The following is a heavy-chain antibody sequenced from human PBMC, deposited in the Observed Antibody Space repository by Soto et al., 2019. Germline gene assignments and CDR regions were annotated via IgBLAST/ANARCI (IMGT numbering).Heavy chain of an antibody. CDR2: ISYDGRDK. V-gene: IGHV3-30*18. Sequence: PGGSLRLSCAASGFTFSIYGMHWVRQAPGKGLDCVAIISYDGRDKYYADSVKGRFTISRDNSKNTLYLQMNSLRAEDTAVYYCAKDQNYGDYALDYWGQGTQVTVSS. J-gene: IGHJ4*02. D-gene: IGHD4-17*01. CDR1: GFTFSIYG. CDR3: AKDQNYGDYALDY.